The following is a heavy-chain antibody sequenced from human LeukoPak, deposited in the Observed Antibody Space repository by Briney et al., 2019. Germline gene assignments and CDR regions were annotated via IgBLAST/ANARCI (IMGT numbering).Heavy chain of an antibody. J-gene: IGHJ6*02. CDR3: ARELALWFGEEYYYYGMDV. CDR1: GFTSSSYT. V-gene: IGHV3-30-3*01. D-gene: IGHD3-10*01. CDR2: ISYDGSNK. Sequence: GGSLRLSCAPSGFTSSSYTMHWVRQAPGKGLEWVAVISYDGSNKYYTHSLKGRFTISRDNSKTTLYLQMNSLRAAETAVYYGARELALWFGEEYYYYGMDVWGQGTTVTVSS.